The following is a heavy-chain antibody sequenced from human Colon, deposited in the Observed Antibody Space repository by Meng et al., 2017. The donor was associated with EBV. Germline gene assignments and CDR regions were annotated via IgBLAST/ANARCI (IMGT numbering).Heavy chain of an antibody. J-gene: IGHJ5*02. D-gene: IGHD3-3*01. Sequence: AHGGGSRGGSVQPGGSLGLAGAASGFTFSTYWMHWVRQVPGKGLIWVSRVKPDGTSTYYADSVRGRFTISRDNAKNTVYLQMNTLRAEDTAVYYCVRDRPSWTWGQGTLVTVSS. V-gene: IGHV3-74*01. CDR3: VRDRPSWT. CDR1: GFTFSTYW. CDR2: VKPDGTST.